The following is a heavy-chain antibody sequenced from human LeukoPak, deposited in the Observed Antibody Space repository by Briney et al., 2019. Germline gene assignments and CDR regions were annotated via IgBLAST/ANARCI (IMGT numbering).Heavy chain of an antibody. CDR2: IYYGGSA. CDR1: GGSISNGDYY. D-gene: IGHD6-13*01. Sequence: KPSQTLSLXCNVSGGSISNGDYYWSWNRQPPGKGLEWIGYIYYGGSAYYNPSLKSRVTISVDTSKNQFSLNLTSMTAADTAVYYCAREPGSSSWFDYWGQGTLVTVSS. V-gene: IGHV4-30-4*08. CDR3: AREPGSSSWFDY. J-gene: IGHJ4*02.